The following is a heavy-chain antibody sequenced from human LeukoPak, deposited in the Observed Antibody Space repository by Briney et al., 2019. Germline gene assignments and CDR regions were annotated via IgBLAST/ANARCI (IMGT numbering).Heavy chain of an antibody. CDR2: IYSGST. J-gene: IGHJ5*02. Sequence: PTESLSLTCCVSGASITSSYWSWIRQTPGKGVEWIGNIYSGSTTYNTSFKSRFTVSLDTSKNQFSLRLTSGTAAATALYYGARDGEGSGSYGWFDPWGQGTLVTVSS. V-gene: IGHV4-4*07. D-gene: IGHD3-10*01. CDR3: ARDGEGSGSYGWFDP. CDR1: GASITSSY.